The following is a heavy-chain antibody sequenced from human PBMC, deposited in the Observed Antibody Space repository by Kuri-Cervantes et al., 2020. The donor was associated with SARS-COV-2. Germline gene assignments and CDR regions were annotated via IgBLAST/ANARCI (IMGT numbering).Heavy chain of an antibody. CDR1: GFTFSNYA. Sequence: GGSLRLSCAASGFTFSNYAMTWVRQAPGKGLEWVSAISGTGGSTSYADSVKGRFTISRDNSKNTVYLQIYSLRAEDTAVYYCAKVPPRVAWYFDLWGRGILVTVSS. CDR3: AKVPPRVAWYFDL. J-gene: IGHJ2*01. V-gene: IGHV3-23*01. D-gene: IGHD2-15*01. CDR2: ISGTGGST.